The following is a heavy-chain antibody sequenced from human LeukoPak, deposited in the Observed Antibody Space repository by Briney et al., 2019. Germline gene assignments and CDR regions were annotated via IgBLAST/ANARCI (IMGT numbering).Heavy chain of an antibody. J-gene: IGHJ4*02. V-gene: IGHV3-30*04. CDR1: GFTFSSYA. Sequence: PGGFLRLSCAASGFTFSSYAMHWVRQAPGKGLEWVAVISYDGSNKYYADSVKGRFTISRDNSKNTLYLQMNSLRAEDTAVYYCARDLSGIAGYTYGRGIDYWGQGTLVTVSS. D-gene: IGHD5-18*01. CDR2: ISYDGSNK. CDR3: ARDLSGIAGYTYGRGIDY.